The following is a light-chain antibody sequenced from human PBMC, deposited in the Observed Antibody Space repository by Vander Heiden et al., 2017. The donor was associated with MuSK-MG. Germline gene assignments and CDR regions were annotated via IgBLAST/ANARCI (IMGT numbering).Light chain of an antibody. CDR1: SSDVGSYNL. CDR2: EGS. CDR3: CSYAGSSTFV. V-gene: IGLV2-23*03. Sequence: QSALTQPASESGSLGQSITISCTGTSSDVGSYNLVSWYQQHPGKAPKLMIYEGSKRPSGVSNRFSGSKSGNTASLTISGLQAEDEADYYCCSYAGSSTFVFGGGTKLTVL. J-gene: IGLJ2*01.